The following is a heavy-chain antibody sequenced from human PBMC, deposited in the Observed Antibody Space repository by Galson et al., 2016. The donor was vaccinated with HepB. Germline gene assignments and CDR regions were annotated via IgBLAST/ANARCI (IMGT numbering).Heavy chain of an antibody. J-gene: IGHJ4*02. V-gene: IGHV3-53*01. CDR1: GFTVSNNF. CDR2: IYSGGST. CDR3: ASSGYSGS. D-gene: IGHD6-13*01. Sequence: SLRLSCAASGFTVSNNFMTWVRQGPGKGLEWVSLIYSGGSTHYADSVKGRFTISRDNAKNTLYLQMNNLRAEDTAVYYCASSGYSGSWGQGTRVTVSS.